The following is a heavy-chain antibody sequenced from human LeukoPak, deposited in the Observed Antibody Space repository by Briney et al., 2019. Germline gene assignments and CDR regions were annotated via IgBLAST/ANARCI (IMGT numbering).Heavy chain of an antibody. V-gene: IGHV1-2*02. Sequence: ASVAVSCKASGYTFTGYYMHWVRQAPGQGLEWMGWINPNSGGSNYAQKFQGRVTMTRDTSISTAYMELSRLRSDDTAVYYCASTLGYCSSTSCRNWFDPWGQGTLVTVSS. CDR2: INPNSGGS. CDR1: GYTFTGYY. CDR3: ASTLGYCSSTSCRNWFDP. J-gene: IGHJ5*02. D-gene: IGHD2-2*01.